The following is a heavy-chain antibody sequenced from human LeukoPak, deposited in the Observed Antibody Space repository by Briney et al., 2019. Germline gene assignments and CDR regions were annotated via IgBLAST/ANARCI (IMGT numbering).Heavy chain of an antibody. CDR2: TYYRSKWYK. Sequence: SQTLSLTCAISGDTVSSNSATWHWIRQSPSRGLEWLGRTYYRSKWYKYYAVSVKGRITINPDTSKNQFSLQLNSVTPEDTAVYYCARGPSYFQHWGQGTLVTVSS. V-gene: IGHV6-1*01. CDR1: GDTVSSNSAT. J-gene: IGHJ1*01. CDR3: ARGPSYFQH.